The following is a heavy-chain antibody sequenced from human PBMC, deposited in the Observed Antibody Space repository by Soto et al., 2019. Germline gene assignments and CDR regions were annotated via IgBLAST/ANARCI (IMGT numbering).Heavy chain of an antibody. J-gene: IGHJ5*02. D-gene: IGHD6-6*01. V-gene: IGHV4-59*08. CDR3: ARAKAPLYNSSSYWFDT. CDR1: SGSISSYY. CDR2: IYYSGST. Sequence: SETLSLTCTVSSGSISSYYWSWIRQPPGKGLEWIGYIYYSGSTNYNPSLKSRVTISVDTSKNQFSLKLSSVTAADTAVYYCARAKAPLYNSSSYWFDTWGQGTLVTVSS.